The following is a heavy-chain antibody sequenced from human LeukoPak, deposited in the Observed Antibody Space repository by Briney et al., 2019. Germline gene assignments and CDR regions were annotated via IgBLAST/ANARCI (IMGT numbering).Heavy chain of an antibody. CDR2: INSDGSST. J-gene: IGHJ4*02. CDR1: GFTFSSYW. CDR3: AREADTAMVKRRDFDH. D-gene: IGHD5-18*01. Sequence: GGSLRLSCAASGFTFSSYWMHWVRQAPGKGLVWVSRINSDGSSTTYADSVKGRFTISRDNAKNTLYLQMNSLRDEDTAVYYCAREADTAMVKRRDFDHWGQGSLVTVSS. V-gene: IGHV3-74*01.